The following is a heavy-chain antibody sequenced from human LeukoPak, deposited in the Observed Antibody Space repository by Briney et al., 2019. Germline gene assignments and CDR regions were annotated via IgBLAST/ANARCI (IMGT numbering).Heavy chain of an antibody. CDR1: GFTFSSYA. J-gene: IGHJ4*02. Sequence: GGSLRLSCAASGFTFSSYAMHWVRQAPGKGLEWMAVISYDGSNKYYADSVKGRFTISRDNSKNTLYLQMNSLRPEDTAVYYCARVPYGDYTYYFDYWGQGTLVTVSS. D-gene: IGHD4-17*01. CDR3: ARVPYGDYTYYFDY. V-gene: IGHV3-30*16. CDR2: ISYDGSNK.